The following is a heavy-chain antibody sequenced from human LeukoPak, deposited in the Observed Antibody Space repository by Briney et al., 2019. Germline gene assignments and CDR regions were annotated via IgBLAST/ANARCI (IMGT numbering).Heavy chain of an antibody. J-gene: IGHJ4*02. CDR3: ASSVYYDFWSGYYTY. CDR1: GGSISSGGYS. Sequence: NPSETLSLTCAVSGGSISSGGYSWSWIRQPPGKGLEWIGYIYHSGSTYYNPSLKSRVTISVDRSKNQFSLKLSSVTAADTAVYYCASSVYYDFWSGYYTYWGQGTLVTVSS. CDR2: IYHSGST. V-gene: IGHV4-30-2*01. D-gene: IGHD3-3*01.